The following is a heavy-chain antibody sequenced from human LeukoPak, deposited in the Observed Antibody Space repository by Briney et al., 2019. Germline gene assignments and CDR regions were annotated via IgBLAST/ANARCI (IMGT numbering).Heavy chain of an antibody. CDR1: GFTFSSYS. Sequence: GGSLRLSCAASGFTFSSYSMSWVRQAPGKGLEWVSAISGSGGSTYYADSVKGRFTISRDNSKNTLYLQMNSLRAEDTAVYCCARDLAGDYFDYWGQGTLVTVSS. V-gene: IGHV3-23*01. J-gene: IGHJ4*02. CDR3: ARDLAGDYFDY. D-gene: IGHD6-19*01. CDR2: ISGSGGST.